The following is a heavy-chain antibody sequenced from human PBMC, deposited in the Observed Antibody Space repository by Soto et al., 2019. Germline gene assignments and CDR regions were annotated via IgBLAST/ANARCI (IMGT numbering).Heavy chain of an antibody. CDR2: ISSSSSTI. D-gene: IGHD5-12*01. V-gene: IGHV3-48*01. Sequence: EVQLVESGGGLVQPGGSLRLSCAASGFTFSSYSMNWVRQAPGKGLEWVSYISSSSSTIYYADSVKGRFTISRDNAKNSLYLQMNSLRAEGTAVYYCARVRRIVATLDLDAFDIWGQGTMVTVSS. CDR1: GFTFSSYS. J-gene: IGHJ3*02. CDR3: ARVRRIVATLDLDAFDI.